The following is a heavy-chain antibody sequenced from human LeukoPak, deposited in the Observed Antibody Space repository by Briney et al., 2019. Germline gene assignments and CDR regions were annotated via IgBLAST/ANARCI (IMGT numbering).Heavy chain of an antibody. CDR1: GFTFSSYW. Sequence: GGSLRLSCAASGFTFSSYWMSWVRQAPGKGLEWVANIKQDGSEKYYVDSVKGRFTISRDNAKNSLYLQMNSLRAEDTALYYCAKAGSRQLDYFDYWGQGTLVTVSS. J-gene: IGHJ4*02. V-gene: IGHV3-7*03. CDR2: IKQDGSEK. D-gene: IGHD6-13*01. CDR3: AKAGSRQLDYFDY.